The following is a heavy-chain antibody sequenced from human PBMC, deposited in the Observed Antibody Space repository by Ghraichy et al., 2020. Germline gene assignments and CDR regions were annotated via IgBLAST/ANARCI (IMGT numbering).Heavy chain of an antibody. D-gene: IGHD6-13*01. CDR1: GGSFSGYY. CDR2: INHSGST. CDR3: ARGRFPGQQLVFDY. Sequence: GSLRLSCAVYGGSFSGYYWSWIRQPPGKGLEWIGEINHSGSTNYNPSLKSRVTISVDTSKNQFSLKLSSVTAADTAVYYCARGRFPGQQLVFDYWGQGTLVTVSS. V-gene: IGHV4-34*01. J-gene: IGHJ4*02.